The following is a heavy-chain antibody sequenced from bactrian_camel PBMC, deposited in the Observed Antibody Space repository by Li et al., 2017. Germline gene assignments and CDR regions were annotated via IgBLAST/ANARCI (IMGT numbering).Heavy chain of an antibody. CDR2: TRSDETT. V-gene: IGHV3S60*01. CDR1: DFTSESSFDQFD. J-gene: IGHJ4*01. Sequence: HVQLVESGGGSVQAGGSLTLSCTVSDFTSESSFDQFDMGWYRQAPGNDCELVSLTRSDETTLYGASVEGRFTVSRDNVKNTVILQMSDLRPEDAAVYYRVRDLALVHQEGVKYWGQGTQVTVS. D-gene: IGHD6*01. CDR3: VRDLALVHQEGVKY.